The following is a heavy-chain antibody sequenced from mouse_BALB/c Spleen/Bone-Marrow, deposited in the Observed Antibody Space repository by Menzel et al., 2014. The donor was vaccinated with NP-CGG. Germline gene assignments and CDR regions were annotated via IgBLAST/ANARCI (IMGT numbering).Heavy chain of an antibody. J-gene: IGHJ3*01. Sequence: QVQLKESGAELVRPGSSVKISCKASGYVFTDYWMNWLRRRPGQGLEWIGQIFPVNADTNYKANFKDKVTLTADKSSTTAYVQLNSLTSEDSAVYFCARFATGSFAYWGQGTLVTVSA. CDR3: ARFATGSFAY. CDR1: GYVFTDYW. CDR2: IFPVNADT. D-gene: IGHD1-1*01. V-gene: IGHV1-80*01.